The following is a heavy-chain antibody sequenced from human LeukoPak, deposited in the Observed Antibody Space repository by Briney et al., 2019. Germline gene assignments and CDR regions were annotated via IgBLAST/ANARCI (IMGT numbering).Heavy chain of an antibody. D-gene: IGHD1-26*01. Sequence: PGRSLRLSCAASGFTSSSYGMHWVRQAPGKGLEWVAVIWYDGSNKYYADSVKGRFTISRDNSKNTLYLQMNSLRAEDTAVYYCAKEGVGATRYFQHWGQGTLVTVSS. CDR2: IWYDGSNK. CDR1: GFTSSSYG. J-gene: IGHJ1*01. V-gene: IGHV3-33*06. CDR3: AKEGVGATRYFQH.